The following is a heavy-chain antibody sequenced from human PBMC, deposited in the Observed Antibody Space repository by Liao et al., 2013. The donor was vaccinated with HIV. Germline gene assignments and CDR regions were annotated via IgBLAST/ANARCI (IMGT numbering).Heavy chain of an antibody. V-gene: IGHV4-34*01. D-gene: IGHD2-15*01. CDR2: INHSGST. J-gene: IGHJ4*02. CDR3: ARGGRRALLGGFPQRY. CDR1: GGSFSGYY. Sequence: QVQLQESGPGLVKPSETLSLTCAVYGGSFSGYYWSWIRQPPGKGLEWIGEINHSGSTNYNPSLKSRVTISVDTSKNQFSLKLSSVTAADTAVYYCARGGRRALLGGFPQRYWGQGTLVTVSS.